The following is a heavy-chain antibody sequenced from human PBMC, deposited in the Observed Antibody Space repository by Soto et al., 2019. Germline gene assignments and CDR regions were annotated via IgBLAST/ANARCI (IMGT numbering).Heavy chain of an antibody. Sequence: SFTCTVSNFSVLTSIYYWAWIRQPPGKGLEWVGTVYYTGTTYYNPSLQSRVTISIDTSKNQFSLNLNSVTAADTAVYYCARNWNLALVPAAYFDSWGQGTLVTVSS. CDR3: ARNWNLALVPAAYFDS. V-gene: IGHV4-39*01. CDR1: NFSVLTSIYY. J-gene: IGHJ4*02. CDR2: VYYTGTT. D-gene: IGHD2-2*01.